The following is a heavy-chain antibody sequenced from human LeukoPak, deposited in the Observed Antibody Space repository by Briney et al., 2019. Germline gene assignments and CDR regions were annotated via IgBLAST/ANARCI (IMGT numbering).Heavy chain of an antibody. CDR2: IYYSGST. D-gene: IGHD1-14*01. CDR3: ARVSTTTYYYHYYMDV. CDR1: GGSISSHH. V-gene: IGHV4-59*11. J-gene: IGHJ6*03. Sequence: SETLSLTCTVSGGSISSHHWRWIRQPPGKGLEWIGYIYYSGSTNYNPSLKSRVTISVDTSKNQFSLKLSSVSAADTAVYYCARVSTTTYYYHYYMDVWGKGTTVTVSS.